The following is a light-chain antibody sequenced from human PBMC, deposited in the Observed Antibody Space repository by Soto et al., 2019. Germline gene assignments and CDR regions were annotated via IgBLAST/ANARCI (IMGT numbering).Light chain of an antibody. Sequence: EIVMTQSPATLSVSPGERATLSCRASQSVSSDLAWYQQKPGQAPRLLMYGASTRATGIPARFSGSGSGTEFTLTISSLQSEDFAAYYCQQYNNWPLTFGGGNKVEIK. J-gene: IGKJ4*01. CDR2: GAS. CDR3: QQYNNWPLT. CDR1: QSVSSD. V-gene: IGKV3-15*01.